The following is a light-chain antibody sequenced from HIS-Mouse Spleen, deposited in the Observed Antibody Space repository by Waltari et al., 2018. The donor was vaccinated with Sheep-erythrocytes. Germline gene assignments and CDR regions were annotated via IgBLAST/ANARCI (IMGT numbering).Light chain of an antibody. CDR3: QQYGSSPT. Sequence: EIVLTQSPGTLSLSPGERATLSCRASQSVSSIYLAWYQQKPGQAPRLLIYGPSSRATGIPDRCSGSGSGTDFTLTISRLEPEDFAVYYCQQYGSSPTFGQGTKLEIK. CDR2: GPS. J-gene: IGKJ2*01. CDR1: QSVSSIY. V-gene: IGKV3-20*01.